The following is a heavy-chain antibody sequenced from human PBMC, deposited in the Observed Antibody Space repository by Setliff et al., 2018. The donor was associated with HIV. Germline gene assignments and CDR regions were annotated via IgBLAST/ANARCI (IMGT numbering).Heavy chain of an antibody. D-gene: IGHD6-19*01. J-gene: IGHJ4*02. V-gene: IGHV3-30*02. CDR3: AKGRIAVAGTFDY. CDR1: GFTFSSYG. Sequence: GESLKISCAASGFTFSSYGMHWVRQAPGKGLEWVAFIRYDGSNKYYADSVKGRFTISRDNSKNTLYLQMNSLRAEDTAVYYCAKGRIAVAGTFDYWGQGTLVTVSS. CDR2: IRYDGSNK.